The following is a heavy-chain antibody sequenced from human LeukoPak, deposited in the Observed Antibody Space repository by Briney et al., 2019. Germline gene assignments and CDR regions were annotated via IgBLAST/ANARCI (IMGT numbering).Heavy chain of an antibody. V-gene: IGHV4-59*10. Sequence: KPSETLSLTCAVYGGSFSGYYWSWIRQPAGKGLEWIGRIYTSGSTNYNPSLKSRVTISVDTSKNQFSLKLSSVTAADTAVYYCASPPEDYDSSGKGEAFDIWGQGTMVTVSS. CDR2: IYTSGST. D-gene: IGHD3-22*01. J-gene: IGHJ3*02. CDR3: ASPPEDYDSSGKGEAFDI. CDR1: GGSFSGYY.